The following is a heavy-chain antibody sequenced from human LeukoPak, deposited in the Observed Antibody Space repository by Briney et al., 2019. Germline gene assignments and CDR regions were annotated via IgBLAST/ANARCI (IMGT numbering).Heavy chain of an antibody. CDR1: GFIFSDYA. J-gene: IGHJ4*02. Sequence: PGGSLRLSCAASGFIFSDYAMSWVRQAQGKGLEWISYISSTTTTIYYADSVKGRFTISRDNAKNSLFLQMNSLRAEDTAVYYCASGYDFSSGSKRGFDNWGQGTRVTVSS. CDR3: ASGYDFSSGSKRGFDN. D-gene: IGHD3-3*01. V-gene: IGHV3-48*01. CDR2: ISSTTTTI.